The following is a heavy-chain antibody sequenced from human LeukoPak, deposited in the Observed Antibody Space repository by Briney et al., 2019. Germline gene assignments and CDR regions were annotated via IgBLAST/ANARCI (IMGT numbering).Heavy chain of an antibody. CDR2: IYTSGIT. CDR3: ARASYSYDISGWVPFDY. J-gene: IGHJ4*02. V-gene: IGHV4-61*02. CDR1: GGSISSGSYY. Sequence: SQTLSLTCTVSGGSISSGSYYWSWIRQPAGKGLEWIGRIYTSGITTYNPSLKSRVTISGDTSENQFSLRLSSVTAADTAVYYCARASYSYDISGWVPFDYWGQGTLVTVSS. D-gene: IGHD3-22*01.